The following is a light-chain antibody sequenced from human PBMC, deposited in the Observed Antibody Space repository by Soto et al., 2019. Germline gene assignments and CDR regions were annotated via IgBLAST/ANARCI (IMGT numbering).Light chain of an antibody. CDR2: AAS. J-gene: IGKJ1*01. CDR3: QQLNSYPRK. V-gene: IGKV1-9*01. CDR1: QGISSY. Sequence: DIQLTQSPSFLSASVGDRVTITCRASQGISSYLAWYQQKPGKAPKLLIYAASTLQSGVPSRFSGSGSGTEFTLTISSLQPEYFATYYYQQLNSYPRKFGQGTKVEIK.